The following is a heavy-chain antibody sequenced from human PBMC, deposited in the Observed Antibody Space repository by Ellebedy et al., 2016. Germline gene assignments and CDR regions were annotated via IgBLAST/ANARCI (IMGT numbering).Heavy chain of an antibody. J-gene: IGHJ4*02. CDR2: LYSGGST. CDR1: GFTVSSNY. CDR3: AKDTLYGDPDY. V-gene: IGHV3-66*01. D-gene: IGHD4-17*01. Sequence: ETLSLTCAASGFTVSSNYMSWVRQAPGKGLEWVSVLYSGGSTFYADSVKGRFTISRDNSKNTLYLQMNSLRAEDTAVYYCAKDTLYGDPDYWGQGTLVTVSS.